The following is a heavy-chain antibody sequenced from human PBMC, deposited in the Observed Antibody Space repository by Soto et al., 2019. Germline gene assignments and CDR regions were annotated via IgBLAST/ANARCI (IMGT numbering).Heavy chain of an antibody. D-gene: IGHD3-10*01. J-gene: IGHJ3*02. CDR1: GGSISSYY. V-gene: IGHV4-59*01. CDR3: AREVKDYGAFYI. CDR2: IYYSGST. Sequence: SETLSLTCTVSGGSISSYYWSWIRQPPGKGLEWIGYIYYSGSTNYNPSLKSRVTISVDTSKNQFSLKLSSVTAADTAVYYCAREVKDYGAFYIWGQWTMVTVSS.